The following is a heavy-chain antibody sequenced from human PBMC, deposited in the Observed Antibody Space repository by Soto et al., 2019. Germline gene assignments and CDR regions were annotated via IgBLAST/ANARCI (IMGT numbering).Heavy chain of an antibody. CDR1: EFTFSNYA. D-gene: IGHD3-3*01. CDR3: AKLYYDFWSGYYTFDY. V-gene: IGHV3-23*01. CDR2: ISGSGGST. Sequence: GGSLRLSCAASEFTFSNYALIWVRQAPGKGLEWVSAISGSGGSTYYADSVKGRFTISRDNSKNTLYLQMNSLRAEDTAVYYCAKLYYDFWSGYYTFDYWGQGTLVTVSS. J-gene: IGHJ4*02.